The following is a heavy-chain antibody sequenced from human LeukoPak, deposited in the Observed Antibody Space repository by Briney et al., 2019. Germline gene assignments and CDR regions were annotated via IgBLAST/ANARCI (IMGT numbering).Heavy chain of an antibody. Sequence: SETLSLTCTVSGGSISSSSYYWGWIRQPPGKGLEWIGSIYYSGSTYYNPSLKSRVTISVDTSKNQFSLKLSSVTAADTAVYYCATASGSYRGYYFDYWGQGTLSPSPQ. CDR1: GGSISSSSYY. CDR2: IYYSGST. CDR3: ATASGSYRGYYFDY. J-gene: IGHJ4*02. V-gene: IGHV4-39*07. D-gene: IGHD1-26*01.